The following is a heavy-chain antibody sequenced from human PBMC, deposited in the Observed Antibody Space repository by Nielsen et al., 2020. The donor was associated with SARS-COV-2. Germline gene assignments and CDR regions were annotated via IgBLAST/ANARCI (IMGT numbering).Heavy chain of an antibody. J-gene: IGHJ3*01. D-gene: IGHD3-10*01. CDR3: ARWGDSGDLFDV. Sequence: GGSLRLSCAASGFTFSTFGMHWVRQAPGKGLEWVAVISYDGSNKYYADSVKGRFTISRDNSKNTFHLQMNSLRPEDTAVYYCARWGDSGDLFDVWGHGTMVTVSS. CDR2: ISYDGSNK. V-gene: IGHV3-30*03. CDR1: GFTFSTFG.